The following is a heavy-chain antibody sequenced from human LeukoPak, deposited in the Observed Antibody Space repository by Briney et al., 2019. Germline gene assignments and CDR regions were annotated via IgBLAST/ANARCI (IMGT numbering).Heavy chain of an antibody. V-gene: IGHV5-51*01. D-gene: IGHD3-22*01. CDR3: ARHKRDYYDSSGPYWFDP. CDR2: IYPGDSDT. CDR1: GYSFTSYW. Sequence: GESLKISCKGSGYSFTSYWIGWVRQMPGKGLEWMGIIYPGDSDTRYSPSFQGQVTISADKSISTAYLQWSSLKASDTAMYYCARHKRDYYDSSGPYWFDPWGQGTLVTVSS. J-gene: IGHJ5*02.